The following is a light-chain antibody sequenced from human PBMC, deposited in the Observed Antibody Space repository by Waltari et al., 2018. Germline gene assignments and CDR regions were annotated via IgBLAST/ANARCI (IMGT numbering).Light chain of an antibody. Sequence: DIQMTQSPPSLSASVGDRVNATCRASQGISNFLNWYQQKPGKAPTLLIYTASTLQSGVPSRFSGDGSGTEFTLTISSLQPEDFATYYCQQGYSFPETFGPGTKVDV. CDR3: QQGYSFPET. V-gene: IGKV1-39*01. J-gene: IGKJ3*01. CDR1: QGISNF. CDR2: TAS.